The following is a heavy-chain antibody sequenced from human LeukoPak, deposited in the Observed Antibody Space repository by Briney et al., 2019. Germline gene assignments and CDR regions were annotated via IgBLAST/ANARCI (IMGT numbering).Heavy chain of an antibody. CDR2: IWYDGSNK. J-gene: IGHJ3*02. CDR3: AKERCSSTSCYHAFDI. CDR1: GFTLSSYG. Sequence: GGSLRLSCAASGFTLSSYGMHWVRQAPGKGLEWVAVIWYDGSNKYYADSVKGRFTISRDNSKNTLYLQMNSLRAEDTAVYYCAKERCSSTSCYHAFDIWGQGTMVTVSS. V-gene: IGHV3-33*06. D-gene: IGHD2-2*01.